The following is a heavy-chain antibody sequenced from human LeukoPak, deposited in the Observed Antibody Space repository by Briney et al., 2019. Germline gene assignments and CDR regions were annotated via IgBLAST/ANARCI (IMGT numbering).Heavy chain of an antibody. CDR1: GFTFSSYA. CDR3: ARDSISAALFDP. CDR2: ITNSGSTI. V-gene: IGHV3-48*02. Sequence: PGGSLRLSCAASGFTFSSYAMNWVRQAPGKGPEWISYITNSGSTIYYADSVKGRFTISRDNAKNSLVLQMNSLRDEDSAVYYCARDSISAALFDPWGQGTLITVSS. J-gene: IGHJ5*02. D-gene: IGHD2/OR15-2a*01.